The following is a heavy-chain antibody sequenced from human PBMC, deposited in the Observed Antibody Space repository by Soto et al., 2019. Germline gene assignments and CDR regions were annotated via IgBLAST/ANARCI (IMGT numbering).Heavy chain of an antibody. Sequence: ETLSLTCTVSGGSISSSSYYWGWIRQPPGKGLEWIGSIYYSGSTYYNPSLKSRVTISVDTSKNQFSLKLSSVTAADTAVYYCARGGTLGELSPIYYFDYWGQGTLVTVSS. CDR1: GGSISSSSYY. CDR2: IYYSGST. J-gene: IGHJ4*02. V-gene: IGHV4-39*01. D-gene: IGHD3-16*02. CDR3: ARGGTLGELSPIYYFDY.